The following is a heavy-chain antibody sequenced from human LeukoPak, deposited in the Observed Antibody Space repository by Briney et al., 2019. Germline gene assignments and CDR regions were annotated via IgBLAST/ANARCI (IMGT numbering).Heavy chain of an antibody. CDR2: INPAGSVT. V-gene: IGHV3-74*01. CDR3: SRDFVGAEDY. D-gene: IGHD3-16*01. J-gene: IGHJ4*02. CDR1: GFTICSYW. Sequence: GGSLRLSCSASGFTICSYWMHWVRQAPGKGLVWVSRINPAGSVTNHADSVRGRFTISRDTATNTLYLEMNSPRAEDTAVYYCSRDFVGAEDYWGQGTLVTVSS.